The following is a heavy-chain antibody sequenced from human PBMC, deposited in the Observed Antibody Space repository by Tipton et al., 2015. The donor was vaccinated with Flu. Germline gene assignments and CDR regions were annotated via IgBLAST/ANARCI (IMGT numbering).Heavy chain of an antibody. CDR1: GFTFSRYA. J-gene: IGHJ4*02. Sequence: SLRLSCAASGFTFSRYAMSWVRQAPGKGLEWVSAISGGGAIRYFTDSVKGRFTISRDNSKNMLYLQMSSLRPEDTAVYYCAEVIPELVAGLDYWGQGTLVTVPS. V-gene: IGHV3-23*01. CDR2: ISGGGAIR. D-gene: IGHD6-19*01. CDR3: AEVIPELVAGLDY.